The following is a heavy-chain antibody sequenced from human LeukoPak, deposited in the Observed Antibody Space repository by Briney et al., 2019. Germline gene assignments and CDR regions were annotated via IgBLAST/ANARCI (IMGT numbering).Heavy chain of an antibody. CDR2: IIPILGIA. J-gene: IGHJ4*02. CDR3: ARESGNYGGNSNYFDY. D-gene: IGHD4-23*01. V-gene: IGHV1-69*04. CDR1: GGTFSSYA. Sequence: ASVKVSCKASGGTFSSYAISWVRQAPGQGLEWMGRIIPILGIANYAQKFQGRVTITADKSTSTAYMELSSLRSEDTAVYYCARESGNYGGNSNYFDYWGQGTLVTVSS.